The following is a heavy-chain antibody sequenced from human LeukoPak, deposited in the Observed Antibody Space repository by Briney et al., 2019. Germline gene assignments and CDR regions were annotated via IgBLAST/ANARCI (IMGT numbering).Heavy chain of an antibody. CDR1: GGSISSSSYY. J-gene: IGHJ3*01. D-gene: IGHD3-9*01. CDR3: ARPLFTRYFDWSDREVGAFDV. V-gene: IGHV4-39*01. Sequence: MPSETLSLTCTVFGGSISSSSYYWGWIRQSPGKGLEWIGSIYYSGNSYNNPSLKSRVTMSVDTSKNQVSLKLSSVTAADTAVYYCARPLFTRYFDWSDREVGAFDVWGQGTMVTVSS. CDR2: IYYSGNS.